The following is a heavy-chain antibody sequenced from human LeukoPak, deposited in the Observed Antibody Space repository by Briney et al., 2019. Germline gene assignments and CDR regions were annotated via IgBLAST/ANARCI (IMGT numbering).Heavy chain of an antibody. CDR1: GFTFSSYA. Sequence: GRSLRLSCAASGFTFSSYAMHWVRQAPGKGLEWVAVISYDGSNKYYADSVKGRFTISRDNSKNTLYLQMNSLRAEDTAVYYCARDKDSPRVGATGYFDYWGQGTLVTVSS. CDR2: ISYDGSNK. J-gene: IGHJ4*02. CDR3: ARDKDSPRVGATGYFDY. V-gene: IGHV3-30-3*01. D-gene: IGHD1-26*01.